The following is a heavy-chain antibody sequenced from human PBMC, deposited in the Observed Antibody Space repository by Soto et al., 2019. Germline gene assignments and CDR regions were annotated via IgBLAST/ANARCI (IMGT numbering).Heavy chain of an antibody. V-gene: IGHV4-34*01. CDR2: INHSGST. J-gene: IGHJ5*02. Sequence: SETLSLTCAVYGGSFSGYYWSWIRQPPGKGLEWIGEINHSGSTNYNPSLKSRVTISVDTSKNKFSLKPSSVTAADTAVYYCARAYYGSGSYLWFVYNWFDPWGQGTLVTVSS. CDR3: ARAYYGSGSYLWFVYNWFDP. CDR1: GGSFSGYY. D-gene: IGHD3-10*01.